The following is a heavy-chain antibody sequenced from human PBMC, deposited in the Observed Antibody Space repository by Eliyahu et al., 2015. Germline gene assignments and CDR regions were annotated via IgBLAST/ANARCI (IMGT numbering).Heavy chain of an antibody. CDR2: IDPSDSYT. CDR3: ARHLVGYCSGDSCYIDY. Sequence: EVQLVQSGAEVKKPGESLRISCQGSGYTFTSYWISWVRLMPGKGLEWMGRIDPSDSYTNYSPSFQGHVTISADKSLSTAYLQWSSLKASDTAMYYCARHLVGYCSGDSCYIDYWGQGTLVTVSS. D-gene: IGHD2-15*01. CDR1: GYTFTSYW. V-gene: IGHV5-10-1*03. J-gene: IGHJ4*02.